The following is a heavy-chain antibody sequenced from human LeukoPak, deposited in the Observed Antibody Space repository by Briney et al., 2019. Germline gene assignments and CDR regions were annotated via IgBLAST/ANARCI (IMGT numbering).Heavy chain of an antibody. V-gene: IGHV4-38-2*02. D-gene: IGHD4/OR15-4a*01. CDR1: GYSISRGYC. CDR3: AGDYGAIQNYIDY. Sequence: SETLSLTYSVSGYSISRGYCWGWSRQPPGKGLEWIGSIYPRGSTYYNQSLMSRVTMSVDTSMNQFSLKVNSVSAADTAVYFCAGDYGAIQNYIDYWGQGTMVTVSS. CDR2: IYPRGST. J-gene: IGHJ4*02.